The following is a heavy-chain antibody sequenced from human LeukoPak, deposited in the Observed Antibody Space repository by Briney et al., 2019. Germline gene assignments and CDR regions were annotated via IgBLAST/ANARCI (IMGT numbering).Heavy chain of an antibody. Sequence: SETLSLTCTVSGASIDSDTYYWGWIRQPPGKGLEWIGTHSHSGSAYYNPSLRSRITMSLDTSENQLSLKLYSVTAADTAIYYCARYQTGTMFAVWGQGTLVTISS. V-gene: IGHV4-39*07. CDR3: ARYQTGTMFAV. CDR2: HSHSGSA. J-gene: IGHJ4*02. CDR1: GASIDSDTYY. D-gene: IGHD1/OR15-1a*01.